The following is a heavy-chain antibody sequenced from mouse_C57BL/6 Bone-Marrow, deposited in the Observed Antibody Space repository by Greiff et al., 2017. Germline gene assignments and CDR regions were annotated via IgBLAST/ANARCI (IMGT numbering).Heavy chain of an antibody. J-gene: IGHJ2*01. CDR3: AREIYYDYDSYFDY. CDR2: ISNLAYSI. Sequence: EVMLVESGGGLVQPGGSLKLSCAASGFTFSDYGMAWVRQAPRRGPEWVAYISNLAYSIYYADTVTGRFTIYRENAKNTLYLEMSSLRSEDTAMYYCAREIYYDYDSYFDYWGQGTTLTVSA. CDR1: GFTFSDYG. D-gene: IGHD2-4*01. V-gene: IGHV5-15*01.